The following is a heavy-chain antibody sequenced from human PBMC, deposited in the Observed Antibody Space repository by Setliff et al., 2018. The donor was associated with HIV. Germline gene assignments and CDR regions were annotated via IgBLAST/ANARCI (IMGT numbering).Heavy chain of an antibody. D-gene: IGHD6-13*01. CDR1: GYTFTSYT. CDR2: INPSDGST. J-gene: IGHJ4*02. CDR3: ARAPQTSSNWRIWDY. Sequence: ASVKVSCKTFGYTFTSYTTHWVRQAPGQGLEWVGLINPSDGSTSYAPKFQDRVTMTRDTSTTTVYMELSSLRSDDTAVYYCARAPQTSSNWRIWDYWGQGTLVTVSS. V-gene: IGHV1-46*01.